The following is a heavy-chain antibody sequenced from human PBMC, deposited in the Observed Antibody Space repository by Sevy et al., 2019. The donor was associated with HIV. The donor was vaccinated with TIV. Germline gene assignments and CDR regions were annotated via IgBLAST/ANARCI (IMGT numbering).Heavy chain of an antibody. D-gene: IGHD3-10*01. V-gene: IGHV1-18*01. CDR1: GYVFTTYD. J-gene: IGHJ4*02. Sequence: ASVKVSCKASGYVFTTYDINWVRQAPGQGLEWMGWISPYTAETGYAPKLQGRLTLTTDTSTRTAFMDLSSLSSDDAGVYYCARGGVRHSGEFSFEDWAQGTLVTVSS. CDR2: ISPYTAET. CDR3: ARGGVRHSGEFSFED.